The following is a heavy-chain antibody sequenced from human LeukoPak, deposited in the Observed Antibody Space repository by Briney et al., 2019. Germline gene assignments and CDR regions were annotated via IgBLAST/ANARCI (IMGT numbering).Heavy chain of an antibody. J-gene: IGHJ3*02. V-gene: IGHV4-39*01. CDR2: IYYSGST. CDR3: ARHSRSGYSGYENAFDI. Sequence: KPSETLSLTCTVSGGSISSSSFYWGWIRQPPGKGLERIGSIYYSGSTYYNPSLKSRVTISVDTSKNQFSLKLNSVTAADTAVYYCARHSRSGYSGYENAFDIWGQGTMVTVSS. CDR1: GGSISSSSFY. D-gene: IGHD5-12*01.